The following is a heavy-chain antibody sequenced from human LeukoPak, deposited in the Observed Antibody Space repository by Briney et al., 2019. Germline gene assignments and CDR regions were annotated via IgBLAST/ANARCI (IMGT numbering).Heavy chain of an antibody. D-gene: IGHD3/OR15-3a*01. V-gene: IGHV3-72*01. J-gene: IGHJ4*02. Sequence: GGSLRLSCAASGFTFSNAWMSWVRQAPGKGLEWVGRFRDKANKYTTEYAASAKDRFTIKRAGPKSSLYLQMNGLKTEDTAMYYCASWTSGYWGQGTLVTVSS. CDR1: GFTFSNAW. CDR2: FRDKANKYTT. CDR3: ASWTSGY.